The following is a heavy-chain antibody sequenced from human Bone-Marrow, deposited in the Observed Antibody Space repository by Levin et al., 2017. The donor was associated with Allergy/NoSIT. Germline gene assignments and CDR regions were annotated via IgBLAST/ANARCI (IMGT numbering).Heavy chain of an antibody. D-gene: IGHD1-20*01. CDR1: GLTFGAYA. CDR2: IWYDGSNK. Sequence: GESLKISCAVSGLTFGAYAMHWVRQGSGKGLEWVAVIWYDGSNKYYADSVKGRFTISRDNSKDTLFLQMNSLRAEDTAIYYCAGDPPGGNWNLDHWGQGTLVTVSS. J-gene: IGHJ5*02. V-gene: IGHV3-33*01. CDR3: AGDPPGGNWNLDH.